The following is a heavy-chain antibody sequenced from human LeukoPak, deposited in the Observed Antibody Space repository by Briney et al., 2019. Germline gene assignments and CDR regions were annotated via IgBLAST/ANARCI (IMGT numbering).Heavy chain of an antibody. CDR3: ARDLEPLCGGDCPATFDI. D-gene: IGHD2-21*02. Sequence: SETLSLTCTVSGGSISSGTYYWGWIRQSPGKGLEWIGSIYYTGSTYYNPSLKSRVTISVDTSKNQFSLKLNSVTAADTAVYYCARDLEPLCGGDCPATFDIWGQGTMVTVSS. J-gene: IGHJ3*02. CDR2: IYYTGST. CDR1: GGSISSGTYY. V-gene: IGHV4-39*07.